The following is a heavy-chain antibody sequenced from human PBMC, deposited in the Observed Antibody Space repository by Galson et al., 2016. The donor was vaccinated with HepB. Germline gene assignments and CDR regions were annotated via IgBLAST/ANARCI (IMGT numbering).Heavy chain of an antibody. V-gene: IGHV3-33*01. J-gene: IGHJ4*02. CDR2: VWFDGSKK. Sequence: SLRLSCAASGFRFSDYGMHWVRQAPGRGLEWVALVWFDGSKKFYADSVKGRFTISRDNAKNTLFRQMNSLRVEDSAVYYCARAPETGYDFWSGYADFWGPGTLVTVSA. D-gene: IGHD3-3*01. CDR3: ARAPETGYDFWSGYADF. CDR1: GFRFSDYG.